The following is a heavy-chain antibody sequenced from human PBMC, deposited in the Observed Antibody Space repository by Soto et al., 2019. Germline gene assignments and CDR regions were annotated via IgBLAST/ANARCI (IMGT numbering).Heavy chain of an antibody. V-gene: IGHV4-30-4*01. J-gene: IGHJ4*02. Sequence: QVQLQESGPGLVKPSQTLSLTCTVSGGSISSGDYYWSWIRQPPGKGLELIGYIYYSGSTYYNPPQMSRLTTSVDTSMIQFALKLSSVTAADTAVDYCARARGARYFDYWGQGTLVSVSS. CDR1: GGSISSGDYY. CDR2: IYYSGST. D-gene: IGHD2-15*01. CDR3: ARARGARYFDY.